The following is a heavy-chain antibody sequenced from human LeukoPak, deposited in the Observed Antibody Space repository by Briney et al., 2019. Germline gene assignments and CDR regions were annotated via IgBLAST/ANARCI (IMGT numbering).Heavy chain of an antibody. CDR2: IYYSGST. D-gene: IGHD4-17*01. V-gene: IGHV4-59*08. J-gene: IGHJ4*02. CDR1: GYSISSNYY. CDR3: TRSRSIDYGDYGWFVY. Sequence: PSETLSLTCTVSGYSISSNYYWSWIRQPPGKGLEWIGYIYYSGSTNYNPSLKSRVTISVDTSKNQFSLNLTSVTAADTAVYFCTRSRSIDYGDYGWFVYWGQGTLVTVS.